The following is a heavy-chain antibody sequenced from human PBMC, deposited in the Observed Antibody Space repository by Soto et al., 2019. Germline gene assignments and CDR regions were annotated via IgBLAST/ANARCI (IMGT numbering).Heavy chain of an antibody. Sequence: ASVKVSCKASGYTFTGYYMHWVRQAPGQGLEWMGWINPNSGGTNYAQKFQGWVTMTRDTSISTAYMELSRLRSDDTAVYYCARGSCSSTSCYTEYYYYGMDVWG. CDR1: GYTFTGYY. CDR2: INPNSGGT. D-gene: IGHD2-2*02. V-gene: IGHV1-2*04. J-gene: IGHJ6*02. CDR3: ARGSCSSTSCYTEYYYYGMDV.